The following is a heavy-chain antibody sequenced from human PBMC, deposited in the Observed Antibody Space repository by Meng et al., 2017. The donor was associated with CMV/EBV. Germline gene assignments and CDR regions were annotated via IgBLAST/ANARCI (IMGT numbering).Heavy chain of an antibody. Sequence: SQTLSLTCAVYGGSFSGYYWRWIRQPPGKGLEWIGEINHSGSTNYNPSLKSRVTISVDTSKNQFSLKLSSVTAADTAVYYCARAPGSYCSSTSCYYYYGMDVWGQGTTVTVSS. J-gene: IGHJ6*02. CDR2: INHSGST. D-gene: IGHD2-2*01. CDR3: ARAPGSYCSSTSCYYYYGMDV. CDR1: GGSFSGYY. V-gene: IGHV4-34*01.